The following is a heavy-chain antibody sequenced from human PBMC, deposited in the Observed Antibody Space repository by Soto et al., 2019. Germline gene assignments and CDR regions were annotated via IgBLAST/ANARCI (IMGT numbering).Heavy chain of an antibody. D-gene: IGHD3-16*01. CDR3: ASDGGNGSCY. J-gene: IGHJ4*02. Sequence: QVQLVQSGAEVKKPGSSVKVSCKASGGTFSSYTISWVRQAPGQGLEWMGRIIPILGIANYAQKFLATVTITADTSTSTAYMELSSLRSEDTAVYYCASDGGNGSCYWGQGTLVSVAS. CDR2: IIPILGIA. CDR1: GGTFSSYT. V-gene: IGHV1-69*02.